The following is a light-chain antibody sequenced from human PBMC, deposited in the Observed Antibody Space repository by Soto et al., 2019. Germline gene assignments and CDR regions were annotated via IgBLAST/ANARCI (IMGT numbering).Light chain of an antibody. CDR1: NSDVGGYNY. V-gene: IGLV2-14*01. J-gene: IGLJ1*01. CDR3: ISYTGKSASYV. CDR2: EVS. Sequence: QSALAQPASVSGSPGQSITISCTGTNSDVGGYNYVAWYQQHPGKAPKLIIYEVSNRPSGVSYRFSASKSGNTASLTISGLHSEDEADYYCISYTGKSASYVFGTGTK.